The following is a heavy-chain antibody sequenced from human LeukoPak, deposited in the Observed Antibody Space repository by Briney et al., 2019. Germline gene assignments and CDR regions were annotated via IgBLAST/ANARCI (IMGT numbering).Heavy chain of an antibody. CDR2: IVVGSGNT. V-gene: IGHV1-58*01. J-gene: IGHJ3*01. D-gene: IGHD2-2*01. CDR3: AAATCSTSCPIRVDV. Sequence: SVKVSCKASGFTFTSSAVQWVRHARGQRLEWIGWIVVGSGNTNYAQKFQERVTITRDMSTSTAYMELSSLRSEDTAVYYCAAATCSTSCPIRVDVWGQGTMVTVSS. CDR1: GFTFTSSA.